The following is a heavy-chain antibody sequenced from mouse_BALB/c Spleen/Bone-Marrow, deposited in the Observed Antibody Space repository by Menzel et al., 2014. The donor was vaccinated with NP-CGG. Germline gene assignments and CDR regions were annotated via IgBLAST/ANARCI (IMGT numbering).Heavy chain of an antibody. CDR2: IRNKAKGYTT. CDR3: ARDENVGIYWCFDV. J-gene: IGHJ1*01. Sequence: EVMLVESGGGSVRPGGSLILSCAPSGFTFTDYYMSWVRQPPGKALEWFGFIRNKAKGYTTEYSASVKGRFTISRDNSQRILYLQMNTLRAEDSATYYCARDENVGIYWCFDVWGAGTTVIVSS. CDR1: GFTFTDYY. V-gene: IGHV7-3*02.